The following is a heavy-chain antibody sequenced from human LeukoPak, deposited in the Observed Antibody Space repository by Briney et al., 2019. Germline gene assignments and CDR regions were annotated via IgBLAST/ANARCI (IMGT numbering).Heavy chain of an antibody. D-gene: IGHD6-19*01. CDR2: IYYSGST. Sequence: SETLSLTCTVSGGSISSYYWSWIRQPPGKGLEWIGYIYYSGSTNYNPSLKSRVTISVDTSKNQFSLKLSSVTAADTAVYYCARLVRDQWLVGNWFDPWGQGTLVTVSS. J-gene: IGHJ5*02. V-gene: IGHV4-59*08. CDR3: ARLVRDQWLVGNWFDP. CDR1: GGSISSYY.